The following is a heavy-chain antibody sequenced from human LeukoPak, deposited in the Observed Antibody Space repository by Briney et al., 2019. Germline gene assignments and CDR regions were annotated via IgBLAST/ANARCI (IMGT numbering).Heavy chain of an antibody. Sequence: PGRSLRLSCAASGFTFSSYAMHRVRQAPGKGLEWVAVISYDGSSKYYADSVRGRFTISRDNSKNTLYLQMNSLRAEDTAVYYCAREDRGIAPFDYWGQGTLVTVSS. J-gene: IGHJ4*02. CDR1: GFTFSSYA. CDR3: AREDRGIAPFDY. CDR2: ISYDGSSK. D-gene: IGHD6-13*01. V-gene: IGHV3-30-3*01.